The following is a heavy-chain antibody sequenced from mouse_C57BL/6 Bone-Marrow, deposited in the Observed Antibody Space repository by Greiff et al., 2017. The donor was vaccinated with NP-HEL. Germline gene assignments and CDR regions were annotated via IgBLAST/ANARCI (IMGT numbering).Heavy chain of an antibody. CDR2: IRNKANNHAT. CDR1: GFTFSDAW. CDR3: TGRYYGSSYVYYYAIDY. D-gene: IGHD1-1*01. J-gene: IGHJ4*01. V-gene: IGHV6-6*01. Sequence: EVKLMESGGGLVQPGGSMKLSCAASGFTFSDAWMDWVRQSPEKGLEWVAEIRNKANNHATYYAESVKGRFTISRDDSKSSVYLQMNSLRAEDTGIYYCTGRYYGSSYVYYYAIDYWGQGTSVTVSS.